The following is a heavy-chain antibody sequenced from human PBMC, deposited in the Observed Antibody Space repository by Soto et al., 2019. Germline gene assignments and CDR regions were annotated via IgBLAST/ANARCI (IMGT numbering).Heavy chain of an antibody. CDR2: ISAYNGNT. V-gene: IGHV1-18*04. CDR1: GYTFTSYG. Sequence: ASVKVSCKASGYTFTSYGISWVRQAPGQGLEWMGWISAYNGNTNYAQKLQGRVTMTTDTSTSTAYMELRSLRSDDTAVYYCARVNDSSGYAFCEAFDIWGQGTMVTVSS. D-gene: IGHD3-22*01. CDR3: ARVNDSSGYAFCEAFDI. J-gene: IGHJ3*02.